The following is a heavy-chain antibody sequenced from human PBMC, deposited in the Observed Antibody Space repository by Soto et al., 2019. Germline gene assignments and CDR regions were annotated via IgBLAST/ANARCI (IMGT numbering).Heavy chain of an antibody. CDR3: ARESTPDKRYYYDSRGYYYYYGMDV. Sequence: QVQLVQSGAEVKKPGASVKVSCKASGYTFTSYGISWVRQAPGRGLEWMGWISAYNGNTNYAQKLQGRVTMTTDTSTLTPDMELRSLRSDHTAAYYYARESTPDKRYYYDSRGYYYYYGMDVWGQGTTVTVSS. V-gene: IGHV1-18*01. CDR2: ISAYNGNT. D-gene: IGHD3-22*01. CDR1: GYTFTSYG. J-gene: IGHJ6*02.